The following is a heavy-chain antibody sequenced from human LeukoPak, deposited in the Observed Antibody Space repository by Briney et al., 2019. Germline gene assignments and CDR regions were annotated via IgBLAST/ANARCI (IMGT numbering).Heavy chain of an antibody. J-gene: IGHJ3*02. CDR2: IYTSGST. Sequence: PSQTLSLTCTVSGGPISSGSYYWSWIRQPAGKGLEWIGRIYTSGSTNYNPSLKSRVTISVDTSKNQFSLKLSSVTAADTAVYYCASTNIVLMVYALNNDAFDIWGQGTMVTVSS. V-gene: IGHV4-61*02. D-gene: IGHD2-8*01. CDR3: ASTNIVLMVYALNNDAFDI. CDR1: GGPISSGSYY.